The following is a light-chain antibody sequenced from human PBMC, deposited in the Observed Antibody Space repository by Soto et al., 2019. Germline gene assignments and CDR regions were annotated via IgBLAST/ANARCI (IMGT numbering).Light chain of an antibody. CDR1: SSDVGGYNY. J-gene: IGLJ1*01. CDR3: SSYTSSSTLD. CDR2: DVS. Sequence: QPALTQPAPGSGSPGQSSTISCTGTSSDVGGYNYVSWYQQHPGKAPKLMIYDVSNRPSGVSNRFSGSKSGNTASLTISGLQAEDEADYYCSSYTSSSTLDFGTGTKVTVL. V-gene: IGLV2-14*01.